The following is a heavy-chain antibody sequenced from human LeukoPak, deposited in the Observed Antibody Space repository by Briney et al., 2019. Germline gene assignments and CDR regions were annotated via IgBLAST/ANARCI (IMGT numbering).Heavy chain of an antibody. V-gene: IGHV1-18*01. J-gene: IGHJ4*02. CDR3: ARDLASNYYDSSGYYYPGFAAGY. Sequence: VASVKVSCKASGYTFTSYGISWVRQAPGQGLEVMGWISAYNGNTNYAQKLQGRVTMTTDTSTSTAYMELRSLRSDDTAVYYCARDLASNYYDSSGYYYPGFAAGYWGQGTLVTVSS. CDR1: GYTFTSYG. CDR2: ISAYNGNT. D-gene: IGHD3-22*01.